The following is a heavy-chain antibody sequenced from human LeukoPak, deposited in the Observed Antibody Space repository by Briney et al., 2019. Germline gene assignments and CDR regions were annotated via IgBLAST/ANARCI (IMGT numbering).Heavy chain of an antibody. CDR1: GFTFSSYA. CDR3: ANLPFSGFDY. CDR2: ISYDGSNK. D-gene: IGHD6-25*01. J-gene: IGHJ4*02. Sequence: GGSLRLSCAASGFTFSSYAMSWVRQAPGKGLEWVAVISYDGSNKYYADSVKGRFTISRDNSKNTLYLQMNSLRAEDTAVYYCANLPFSGFDYWGQGTLVTVS. V-gene: IGHV3-30*18.